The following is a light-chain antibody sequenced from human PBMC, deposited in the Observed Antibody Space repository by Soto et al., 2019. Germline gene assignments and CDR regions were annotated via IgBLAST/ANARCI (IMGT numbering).Light chain of an antibody. CDR2: NAS. V-gene: IGKV3-11*01. CDR1: QRVSNY. Sequence: EIVLTQSPATLSLSPGERATLSCRASQRVSNYLAWYQQRPGQAPRLLIYNASNSATGIPARVSGSGSGTDFTLSTSSLKPEEFAIYYCEHRTNCFTFGQETKVEIK. CDR3: EHRTNCFT. J-gene: IGKJ2*01.